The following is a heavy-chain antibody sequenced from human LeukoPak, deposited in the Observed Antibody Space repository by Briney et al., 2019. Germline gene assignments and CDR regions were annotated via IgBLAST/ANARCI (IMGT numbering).Heavy chain of an antibody. CDR1: GGSISSYY. Sequence: SETLSLTCTVSGGSISSYYWSWIRQPPGKGLEWIGYIYYSGSTNYNPSLKSRVTISVDTSKNQFSLKLSSVTAADTAVYYCARGAKFFDWLPYYFDYWGQGTLVTVSS. V-gene: IGHV4-59*08. CDR3: ARGAKFFDWLPYYFDY. CDR2: IYYSGST. D-gene: IGHD3-9*01. J-gene: IGHJ4*02.